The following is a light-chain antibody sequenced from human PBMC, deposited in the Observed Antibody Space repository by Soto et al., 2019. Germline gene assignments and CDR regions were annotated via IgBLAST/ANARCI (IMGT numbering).Light chain of an antibody. CDR2: KAS. Sequence: DIQMTQAPSTLSASVVDRVTTTCRASQSISSWLAWYQQKPGKAPKVLIYKASTLESGAPSRFSGSGSGTEFTLTISSLQPDDVATYYCQQYNSYWTFGQGTKVDIK. CDR3: QQYNSYWT. CDR1: QSISSW. V-gene: IGKV1-5*03. J-gene: IGKJ1*01.